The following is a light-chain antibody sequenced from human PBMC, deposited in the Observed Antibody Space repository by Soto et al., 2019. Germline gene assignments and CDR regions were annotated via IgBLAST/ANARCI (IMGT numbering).Light chain of an antibody. CDR2: GPS. V-gene: IGKV3D-15*01. Sequence: EIVLTQSPATLSVSPGERATLSCRASQSISTKLAWHQQKPGQAPRLLVYGPSTRATGIPARFSGNGSGTEFTLTITGLQSEDFATYYCQQSYSAVRTFGQGTNLEI. J-gene: IGKJ2*01. CDR3: QQSYSAVRT. CDR1: QSISTK.